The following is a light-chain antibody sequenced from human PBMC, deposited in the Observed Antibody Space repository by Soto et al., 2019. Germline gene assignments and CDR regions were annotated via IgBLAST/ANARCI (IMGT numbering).Light chain of an antibody. CDR2: AAS. CDR1: QSVSSSY. J-gene: IGKJ4*01. Sequence: EMVLTQSPGPLSLSPGEIATLSCRASQSVSSSYLAWYHQKPGQAPRLLIYAASSRATGIPDRFSGSGSGTGFTLTISTLKPEDFAVSYCQQYVISPLTFGRGNKVEIK. CDR3: QQYVISPLT. V-gene: IGKV3-20*01.